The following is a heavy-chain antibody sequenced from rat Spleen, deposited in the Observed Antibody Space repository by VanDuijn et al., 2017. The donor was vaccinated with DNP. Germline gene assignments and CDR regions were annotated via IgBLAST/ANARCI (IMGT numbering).Heavy chain of an antibody. D-gene: IGHD1-10*01. CDR1: GFTFNTYW. V-gene: IGHV5-31*01. CDR3: AREQHFYFDY. J-gene: IGHJ2*01. CDR2: ITTSGDIS. Sequence: EVQLVESGGDLMQPGRSLKLSCVASGFTFNTYWMTWIRQVPGKGLEWVASITTSGDISYYPDSVRGRFTISRDNAENTVYLQMNSLRSEDTATYYCAREQHFYFDYWGQGVMVTVSS.